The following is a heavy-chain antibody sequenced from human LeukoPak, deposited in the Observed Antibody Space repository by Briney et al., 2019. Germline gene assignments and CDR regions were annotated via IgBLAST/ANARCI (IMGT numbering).Heavy chain of an antibody. CDR2: FDPEDGEA. V-gene: IGHV1-24*01. Sequence: ASVKVSCKVSGYTLTELSMHWVRQAPGKGLEWMGGFDPEDGEAIYAQKFQGRVTMTEDTSTDTAYMELSSLRSEDTAVYYCATDYPKSTYYYDSSGYYTLEDWGQGTLVTVSS. CDR1: GYTLTELS. CDR3: ATDYPKSTYYYDSSGYYTLED. J-gene: IGHJ4*02. D-gene: IGHD3-22*01.